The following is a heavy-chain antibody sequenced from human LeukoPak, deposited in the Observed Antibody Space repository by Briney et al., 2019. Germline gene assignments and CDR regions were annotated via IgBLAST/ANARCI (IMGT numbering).Heavy chain of an antibody. CDR2: IIPILGIA. V-gene: IGHV1-69*04. D-gene: IGHD5-18*01. CDR3: ARDSTGYSYGAFDY. J-gene: IGHJ4*02. CDR1: GGTFSSYA. Sequence: SVKVSCKASGGTFSSYAISWVRQAPGQGLEWMGRIIPILGIANYAQKFQGRVTITADKSTSTAYVELSSLRSEDTAVYYCARDSTGYSYGAFDYWGQGTLVTVSS.